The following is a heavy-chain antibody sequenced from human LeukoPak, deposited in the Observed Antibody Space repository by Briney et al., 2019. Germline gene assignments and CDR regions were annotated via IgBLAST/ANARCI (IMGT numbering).Heavy chain of an antibody. CDR3: ARAPHSSRITVASKLYYFDY. CDR2: INHSGST. CDR1: GGSFSGYY. D-gene: IGHD6-19*01. Sequence: PSETLSLTCAVYGGSFSGYYWSWIRQPPGKGLEWIGEINHSGSTNYNPSLKSRVTISVDTSKNQFSLKLSSVTAADTAVYYCARAPHSSRITVASKLYYFDYWGQGTLVTVSS. V-gene: IGHV4-34*01. J-gene: IGHJ4*02.